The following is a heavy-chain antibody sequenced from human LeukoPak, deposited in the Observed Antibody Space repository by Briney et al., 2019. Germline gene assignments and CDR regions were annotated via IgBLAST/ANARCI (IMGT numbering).Heavy chain of an antibody. D-gene: IGHD3-10*01. J-gene: IGHJ5*02. Sequence: SETLSLTCTVSGGSISSYYWSWIRQPPGKRLEWIGYIYYSGSTNYNPSLKSRVTISVDTSKNQFSLKLSSVTAADTAVYYCARYDRNYYGSGSYNPWGQGTLVTVSS. CDR1: GGSISSYY. V-gene: IGHV4-59*01. CDR2: IYYSGST. CDR3: ARYDRNYYGSGSYNP.